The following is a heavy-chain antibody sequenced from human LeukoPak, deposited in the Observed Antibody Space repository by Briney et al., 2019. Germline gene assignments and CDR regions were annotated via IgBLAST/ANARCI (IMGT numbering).Heavy chain of an antibody. D-gene: IGHD2-21*02. CDR1: GYTFTRYG. CDR2: FSAYNVNT. V-gene: IGHV1-18*01. CDR3: ARDPHSYCGGDCYPPAYYFDY. Sequence: ALVNPSYTPSGYTFTRYGTRRVRQAPGHGLGWMGGFSAYNVNTNYAQKLQGRVTMTTDTSTSTAYMELRSLRSDDTAVYYCARDPHSYCGGDCYPPAYYFDYWGQGTLVTVSS. J-gene: IGHJ4*02.